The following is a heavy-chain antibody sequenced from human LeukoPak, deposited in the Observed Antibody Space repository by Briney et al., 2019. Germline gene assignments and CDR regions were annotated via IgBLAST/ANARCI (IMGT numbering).Heavy chain of an antibody. CDR1: GFTFSSYA. CDR2: ISYDGSNK. V-gene: IGHV3-30-3*01. Sequence: GGSLRLSCAASGFTFSSYAMHWVRQAPGKGLEWVAVISYDGSNKYYADSVKGRFTISRDNSKNTLYLQMNSLRSDDTAVYYCARVFKWELLLDWFDPWGQGTLVTVSS. CDR3: ARVFKWELLLDWFDP. D-gene: IGHD1-26*01. J-gene: IGHJ5*02.